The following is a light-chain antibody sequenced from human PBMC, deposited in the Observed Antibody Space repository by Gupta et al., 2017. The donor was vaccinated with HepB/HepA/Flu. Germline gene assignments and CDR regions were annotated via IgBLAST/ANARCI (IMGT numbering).Light chain of an antibody. CDR1: QSVSSN. J-gene: IGKJ1*01. V-gene: IGKV3-15*01. Sequence: IVMTQSPATLSVSPGERATLSCRASQSVSSNLAWYQQKPGQAPRPLIYGASNRATGIPTRFSGSGSGTEFTLTISSLQSEDFAVYYCQQYNNWPRTFGQGTKVEVK. CDR2: GAS. CDR3: QQYNNWPRT.